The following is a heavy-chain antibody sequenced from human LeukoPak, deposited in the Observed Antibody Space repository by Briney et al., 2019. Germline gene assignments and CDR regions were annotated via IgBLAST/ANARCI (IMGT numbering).Heavy chain of an antibody. D-gene: IGHD6-19*01. CDR1: GGSISSYY. CDR2: IYYSGST. Sequence: SETPSLTCTVSGGSISSYYWSWIRQPPGKGLEWIGYIYYSGSTNYNPSLKSRATISVDTSKNQFSLKLSSVTAADTAVYYCAREVAGTDYFDYWGQGTLVTVSS. V-gene: IGHV4-59*12. J-gene: IGHJ4*02. CDR3: AREVAGTDYFDY.